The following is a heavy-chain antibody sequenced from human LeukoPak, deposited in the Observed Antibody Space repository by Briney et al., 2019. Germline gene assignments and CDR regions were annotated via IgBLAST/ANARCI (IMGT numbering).Heavy chain of an antibody. J-gene: IGHJ4*02. V-gene: IGHV3-23*01. Sequence: GGSLRLSCAASGFTFSSYAMSWVRQAPGKGLEWVSVISGSAGSTYYVGSVKGRFTISRDNSRNTLYLQMNSLRAEDTAVYYCATWSLIVVVVTGFDYWGQGTLVTVSS. CDR1: GFTFSSYA. CDR3: ATWSLIVVVVTGFDY. CDR2: ISGSAGST. D-gene: IGHD2-15*01.